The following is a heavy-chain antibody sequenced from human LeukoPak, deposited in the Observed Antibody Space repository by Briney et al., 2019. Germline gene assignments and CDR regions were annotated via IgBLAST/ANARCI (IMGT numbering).Heavy chain of an antibody. CDR1: GYTFTSYA. V-gene: IGHV1-3*01. Sequence: ASVKVSCKASGYTFTSYAMHWVRQAPGQRLEWMGWINAGNGNTKYSQKFQGRVTITRDTSASTAYMELSSLRSEDTAVYYCARGLGGYDYEFYYFDYRAREPWSPSPQ. D-gene: IGHD5-12*01. CDR2: INAGNGNT. J-gene: IGHJ4*02. CDR3: ARGLGGYDYEFYYFDY.